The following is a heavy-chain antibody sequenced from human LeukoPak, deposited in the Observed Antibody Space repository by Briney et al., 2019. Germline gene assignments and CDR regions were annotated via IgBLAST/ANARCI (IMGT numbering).Heavy chain of an antibody. CDR2: IRSKAYGGTT. CDR1: GFTFGDYA. CDR3: TRDSDRWFGELFHFDC. Sequence: GGSLRLSCTASGFTFGDYAMSWVRQAPGKGLEWVGFIRSKAYGGTTEYAASVKGRFTISRDDSKSIAYLQMNSLKTEDTAVYYCTRDSDRWFGELFHFDCWGQGTLVTVSS. J-gene: IGHJ4*02. D-gene: IGHD3-10*01. V-gene: IGHV3-49*04.